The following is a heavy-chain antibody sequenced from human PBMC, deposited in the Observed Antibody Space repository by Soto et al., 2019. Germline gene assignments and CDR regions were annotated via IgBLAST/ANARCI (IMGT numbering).Heavy chain of an antibody. D-gene: IGHD3-10*01. CDR1: GGTFSSYA. V-gene: IGHV1-69*02. CDR3: ARTMAATDSLSGFDP. J-gene: IGHJ5*02. CDR2: TIPILNLA. Sequence: QVQLVQSGAEVNKPGSSEKVSCKASGGTFSSYAISWVRQAPGQRLEWMGRTIPILNLANYAQKFQGRVPLTAAMAPNTAYMEPSTPRSEETAVYNCARTMAATDSLSGFDPWCQGNLVSVPS.